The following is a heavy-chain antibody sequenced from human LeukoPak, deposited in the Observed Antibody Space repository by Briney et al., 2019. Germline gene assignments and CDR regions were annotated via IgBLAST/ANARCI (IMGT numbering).Heavy chain of an antibody. Sequence: ASVKVSCKASGGTFSSYAISWVRQAPGQGLEWMGGIIPIFGTANYAQKFQGRVTITADESTSTAYMELSSLRSEDTAVYYCARILAYCGGDRCAFDIWGQGTMVTVSS. D-gene: IGHD2-21*01. J-gene: IGHJ3*02. CDR1: GGTFSSYA. V-gene: IGHV1-69*13. CDR3: ARILAYCGGDRCAFDI. CDR2: IIPIFGTA.